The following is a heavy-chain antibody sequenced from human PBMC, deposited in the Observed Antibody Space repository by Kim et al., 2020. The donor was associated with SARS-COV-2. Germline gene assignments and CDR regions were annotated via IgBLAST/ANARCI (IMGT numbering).Heavy chain of an antibody. CDR1: GFAFSTYA. CDR3: EKGAILTGYLFDY. V-gene: IGHV3-23*01. D-gene: IGHD3-9*01. J-gene: IGHJ4*02. Sequence: GGSLRLSCAASGFAFSTYAMSWVRQAPGKGLEWVSAISGSGSNTYYADAVKGRFTISRDNSKNSLYLQMNSLRAEDTAVYYCEKGAILTGYLFDYWGQGTLVTVSS. CDR2: ISGSGSNT.